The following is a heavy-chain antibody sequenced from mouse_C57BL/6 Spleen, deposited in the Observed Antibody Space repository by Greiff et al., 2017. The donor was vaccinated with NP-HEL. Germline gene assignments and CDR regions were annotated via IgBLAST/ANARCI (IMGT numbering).Heavy chain of an antibody. CDR3: AREGDSSGYGYFDY. CDR2: IYPGGGYT. CDR1: GYTFTNYW. D-gene: IGHD3-2*02. V-gene: IGHV1-63*01. J-gene: IGHJ2*01. Sequence: QVQLQQSGAELVRPGTSVKMSCKASGYTFTNYWIGWAKQRPGHGLEWIGDIYPGGGYTYYNAKFKGKATLTADKSSSTAYMQFSSLTSEDSDIYYCAREGDSSGYGYFDYGGQGTTLTVSS.